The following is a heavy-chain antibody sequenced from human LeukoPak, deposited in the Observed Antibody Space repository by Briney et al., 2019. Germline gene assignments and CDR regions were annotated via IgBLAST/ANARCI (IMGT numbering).Heavy chain of an antibody. CDR3: ARGVGSSSVNWFDP. V-gene: IGHV3-23*01. CDR1: GFTFSSYG. Sequence: GGSLRLSCAASGFTFSSYGMSRVRQAPGKGLEWVSTITGSGGSTYYADSVKGRFTISRDTSKNTLYLQMNSLRAEDTAVYYCARGVGSSSVNWFDPWGQGTLVTVSS. D-gene: IGHD6-6*01. CDR2: ITGSGGST. J-gene: IGHJ5*02.